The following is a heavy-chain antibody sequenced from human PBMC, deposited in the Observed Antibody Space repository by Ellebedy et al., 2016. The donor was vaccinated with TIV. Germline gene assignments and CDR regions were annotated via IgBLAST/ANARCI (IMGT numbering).Heavy chain of an antibody. Sequence: GESLKISCAASGLTFSDYGMHWVRQAPGEGLEWVAIIAHDGSIRHYADSVKGRFTVSRDNSKNTLYLQMDSLRPEDTSVYYCAKEISVRSSSGWPLDYWGQGTLVTVPS. V-gene: IGHV3-30*18. D-gene: IGHD6-19*01. CDR3: AKEISVRSSSGWPLDY. CDR2: IAHDGSIR. J-gene: IGHJ4*02. CDR1: GLTFSDYG.